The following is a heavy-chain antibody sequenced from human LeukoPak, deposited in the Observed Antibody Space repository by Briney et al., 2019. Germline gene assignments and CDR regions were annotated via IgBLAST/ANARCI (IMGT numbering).Heavy chain of an antibody. CDR2: IYSGGDT. CDR3: ARDPPAVRTNTYA. CDR1: GFTVSNNY. J-gene: IGHJ5*02. D-gene: IGHD4/OR15-4a*01. Sequence: PGGSLRLSCAASGFTVSNNYMNWVRQATRKGLEWVSLIYSGGDTHYADSVKGRFTISRDSSKNTLYLQMNSLRAEDTAVYYCARDPPAVRTNTYAWGQGTLVTVSS. V-gene: IGHV3-66*01.